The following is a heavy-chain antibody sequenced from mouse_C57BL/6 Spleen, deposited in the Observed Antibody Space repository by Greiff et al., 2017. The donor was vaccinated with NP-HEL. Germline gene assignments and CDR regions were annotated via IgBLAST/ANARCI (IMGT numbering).Heavy chain of an antibody. Sequence: EVQLQQSGPELVKPGASVKISCKASGYTFTDYYMNWVKQSHGKSLEWIGDINPNNGGTSYNQKFKGKATLTVDKSSSTAYMELRSLTSEDSAVYYCARMALLWDYWGQGTTLTVSS. D-gene: IGHD2-1*01. J-gene: IGHJ2*01. V-gene: IGHV1-26*01. CDR2: INPNNGGT. CDR1: GYTFTDYY. CDR3: ARMALLWDY.